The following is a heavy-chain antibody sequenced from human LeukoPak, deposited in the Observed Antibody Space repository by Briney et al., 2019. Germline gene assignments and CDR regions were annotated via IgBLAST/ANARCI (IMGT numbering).Heavy chain of an antibody. CDR2: INHSGST. J-gene: IGHJ4*02. D-gene: IGHD3-16*01. CDR1: GGSFSGYY. Sequence: PSQTLSLTCAVSGGSFSGYYWSWIRQPPGKGLEWIGEINHSGSTNYNPSLKSRVTILVDTSKKQFSLKLSSVTAADTAVYYCARAGGSPTPGFDYWGQGTLVTVSS. V-gene: IGHV4-34*01. CDR3: ARAGGSPTPGFDY.